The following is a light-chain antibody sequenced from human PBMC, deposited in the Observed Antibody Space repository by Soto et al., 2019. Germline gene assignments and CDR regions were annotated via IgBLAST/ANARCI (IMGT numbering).Light chain of an antibody. CDR2: DVS. J-gene: IGLJ2*01. V-gene: IGLV2-14*01. CDR1: SSDVGSYNY. Sequence: QSALTQPASVSGSPGQSITISCTGTSSDVGSYNYVSWYQQYPGKSPKLMIYDVSNRPSGVSYRFSGSKSGNTASLTISGLKAEDEADYYCSSYTTSSPHVVFGGGTKRTVL. CDR3: SSYTTSSPHVV.